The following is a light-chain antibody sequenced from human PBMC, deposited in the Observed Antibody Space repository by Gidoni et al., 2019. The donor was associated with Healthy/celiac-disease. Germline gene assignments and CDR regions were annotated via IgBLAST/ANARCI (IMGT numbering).Light chain of an antibody. J-gene: IGKJ1*01. CDR2: DAS. CDR1: QDISNN. V-gene: IGKV1-33*01. Sequence: DLQMIPSPSSLSASVGDRVTITCQASQDISNNLYWYQQKPGKATKLLIYDASNLETGVPSSFIGSGSGTDVTFTISSMQPEDIATYYCQQYDNNPWTFXQXTKVEIK. CDR3: QQYDNNPWT.